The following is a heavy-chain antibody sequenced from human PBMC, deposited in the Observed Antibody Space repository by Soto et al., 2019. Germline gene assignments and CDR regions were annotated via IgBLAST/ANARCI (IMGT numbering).Heavy chain of an antibody. CDR1: GGSFSSGSYY. Sequence: PPETLSLTCTVSGGSFSSGSYYWSWILQPPGKGLEWIGYIYYSGSTNYNPSLKSRVTISVDTSKNQFSLKLSSVTAADTAVYYCARGIAVAGSRLGMDVWGQGTTVTVSS. D-gene: IGHD6-19*01. CDR3: ARGIAVAGSRLGMDV. CDR2: IYYSGST. J-gene: IGHJ6*02. V-gene: IGHV4-61*01.